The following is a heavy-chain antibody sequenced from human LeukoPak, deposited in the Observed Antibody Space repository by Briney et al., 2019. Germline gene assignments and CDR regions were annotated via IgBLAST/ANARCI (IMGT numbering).Heavy chain of an antibody. CDR2: IYYSGST. J-gene: IGHJ4*02. CDR3: ARDGTYDYVWGSYRHPFDY. D-gene: IGHD3-16*02. CDR1: GGSISSSSYY. Sequence: PSETLSLTCTVSGGSISSSSYYWGWIRQPPGRGLEWIGSIYYSGSTYYNPSLKSRVTISVDTSKNQFSLKLSSVTAADTAVYYCARDGTYDYVWGSYRHPFDYWGQGTLVTVSS. V-gene: IGHV4-39*07.